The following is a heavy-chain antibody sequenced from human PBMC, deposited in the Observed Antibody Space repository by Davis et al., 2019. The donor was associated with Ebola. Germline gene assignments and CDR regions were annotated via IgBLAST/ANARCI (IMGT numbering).Heavy chain of an antibody. D-gene: IGHD2-2*01. CDR1: GFTFSSYA. J-gene: IGHJ1*01. CDR3: AKDLRSKGLAEYFQH. Sequence: GESLKISCAASGFTFSSYAMSWVRQAPGKGLEWVSAISGSGGSTYYADSVKGRSTISRDNSKNTLYLQMNSLRAEDTAVYYCAKDLRSKGLAEYFQHWGQGTLVTVSS. V-gene: IGHV3-23*01. CDR2: ISGSGGST.